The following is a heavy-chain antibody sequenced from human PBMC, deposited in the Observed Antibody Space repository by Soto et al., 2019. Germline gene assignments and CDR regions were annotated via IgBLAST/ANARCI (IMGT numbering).Heavy chain of an antibody. Sequence: GESLKISCKGSGYDFTAYWIAWVRQMPGKGLEWMGIIYPRDSDTRYSPSFEGQVTISADKSISTAYLQWSSLKASDTAIYYCVRRSDWFNLWGQGTLVTVSS. J-gene: IGHJ5*02. V-gene: IGHV5-51*01. CDR1: GYDFTAYW. CDR3: VRRSDWFNL. CDR2: IYPRDSDT.